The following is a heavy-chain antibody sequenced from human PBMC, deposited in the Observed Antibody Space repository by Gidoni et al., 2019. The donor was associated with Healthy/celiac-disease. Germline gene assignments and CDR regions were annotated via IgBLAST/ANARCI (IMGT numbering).Heavy chain of an antibody. J-gene: IGHJ4*02. D-gene: IGHD1-26*01. CDR2: ISSSSSYI. Sequence: EVQLVESGGGLVKPGGSLRLSCAASGFTFSSYSMNWVRQAPGKGLEWVSSISSSSSYIYYADSVKGRVTIARDNDKNSLYLQMNSLRAEDTAVYYCARDGASAYYFDYWGQGTLVTVSS. V-gene: IGHV3-21*01. CDR3: ARDGASAYYFDY. CDR1: GFTFSSYS.